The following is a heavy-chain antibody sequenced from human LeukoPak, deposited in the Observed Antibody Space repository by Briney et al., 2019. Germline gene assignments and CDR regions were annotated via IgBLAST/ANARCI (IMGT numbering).Heavy chain of an antibody. CDR3: GPLIGGY. Sequence: PGGSLRLSCAAPGFSFSTSGMHRVRQAPGKGLEWVAFIRYDDSDKYYADSVRGRFTISRDNSKNTLYLQMHSLRPEDTAVYYCGPLIGGYWGQGARVTVSS. CDR2: IRYDDSDK. CDR1: GFSFSTSG. D-gene: IGHD2-21*01. J-gene: IGHJ4*02. V-gene: IGHV3-30*02.